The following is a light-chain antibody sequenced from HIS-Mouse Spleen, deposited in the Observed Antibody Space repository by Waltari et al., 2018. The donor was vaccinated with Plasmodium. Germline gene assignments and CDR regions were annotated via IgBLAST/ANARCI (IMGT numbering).Light chain of an antibody. J-gene: IGLJ3*02. V-gene: IGLV2-23*01. CDR3: CSYAGSSTWV. CDR1: SSDVGSYNL. Sequence: QSALTQPASVSGSPGQSITISCTGTSSDVGSYNLVSWYQQHPGKAPKLMIYEGSKRPSGVSKLSSGSKAGNTASLTISGVQAEDEADYYCCSYAGSSTWVFGGGTKLTVL. CDR2: EGS.